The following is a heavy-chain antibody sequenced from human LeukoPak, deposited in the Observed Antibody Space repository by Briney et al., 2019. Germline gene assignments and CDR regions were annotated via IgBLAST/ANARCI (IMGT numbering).Heavy chain of an antibody. D-gene: IGHD3-9*01. V-gene: IGHV4-4*07. J-gene: IGHJ4*02. CDR3: ARGATFDWLFLYFDY. Sequence: PSETLSLTCTVSGGSISSYYWSWIRQPAGKGLEWIGRIYTSGSTNYNPSLKSRVTISVDTSKNQFSLKLSSVTAADTAVYYCARGATFDWLFLYFDYWGQGTLVTVSS. CDR1: GGSISSYY. CDR2: IYTSGST.